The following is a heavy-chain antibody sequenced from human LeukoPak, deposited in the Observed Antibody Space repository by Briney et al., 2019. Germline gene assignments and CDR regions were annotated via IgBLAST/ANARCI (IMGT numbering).Heavy chain of an antibody. V-gene: IGHV1-69*04. CDR1: GGTFSSYA. Sequence: SVKVSCKASGGTFSSYAISWVRQAPGQGLEWMGRIIPILGIANYAQKFQGRVTITADKSTSTAYMELSSLRSEDTAVYYCARGSYGDYAGYWGQETLVTVSS. CDR2: IIPILGIA. CDR3: ARGSYGDYAGY. J-gene: IGHJ4*02. D-gene: IGHD4-17*01.